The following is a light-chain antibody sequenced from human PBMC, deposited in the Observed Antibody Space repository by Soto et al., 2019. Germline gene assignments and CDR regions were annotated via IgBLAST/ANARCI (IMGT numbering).Light chain of an antibody. CDR3: CSYAGSYTHV. J-gene: IGLJ1*01. Sequence: QSALTQPRSVSGSPGQSVTISCTGTSSDIGGYNYVSWYQQHPGKAPKLMIYDVIKRPSGVPDRFSGSKSGNTASLTIYELQAEDEADYFCCSYAGSYTHVFGTGTKVTVL. CDR1: SSDIGGYNY. CDR2: DVI. V-gene: IGLV2-11*01.